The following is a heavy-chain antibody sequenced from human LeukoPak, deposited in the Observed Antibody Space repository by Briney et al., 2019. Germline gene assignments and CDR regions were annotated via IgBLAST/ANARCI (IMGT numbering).Heavy chain of an antibody. CDR2: IYYSGST. D-gene: IGHD3-22*01. V-gene: IGHV4-59*12. CDR3: ARVGSSGYFYYMDV. Sequence: PSETLSLTCTVSGGSISSYYWSWIRQPPGKGLEWIGYIYYSGSTNYNPSLKSRVTMSVDTSKNQFSLKLSSVTAADTAVYYCARVGSSGYFYYMDVWGKGTTVTISS. J-gene: IGHJ6*03. CDR1: GGSISSYY.